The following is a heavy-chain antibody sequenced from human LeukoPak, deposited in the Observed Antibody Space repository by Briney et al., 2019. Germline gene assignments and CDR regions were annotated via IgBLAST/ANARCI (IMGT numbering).Heavy chain of an antibody. V-gene: IGHV3-15*07. J-gene: IGHJ4*02. CDR1: GFTFNLAW. CDR3: NTDGDYGDYVDS. Sequence: PGGSLRLCCAASGFTFNLAWINWVRQTPGKGLEWVGRIKNKIDGGTTDYAAPVKGRFTISRDDSKNTVYLQMNSLKSEDTALYYCNTDGDYGDYVDSWGQGTLVTVSS. CDR2: IKNKIDGGTT. D-gene: IGHD4-17*01.